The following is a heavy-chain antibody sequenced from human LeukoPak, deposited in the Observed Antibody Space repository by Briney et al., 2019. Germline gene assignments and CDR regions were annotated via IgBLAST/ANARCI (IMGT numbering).Heavy chain of an antibody. CDR1: GFTFSSYE. V-gene: IGHV3-48*03. D-gene: IGHD2-21*02. Sequence: PGGSLRLSCAASGFTFSSYEMNWVRQAPGKGLEWVSYISSSGSTIYYAGSVKGRFTISRDNSKNTLYLQVNGLRTEDTAVYYCAKDRLLNCRGDCYIFDYWGQGTVVTVSS. J-gene: IGHJ4*02. CDR2: ISSSGSTI. CDR3: AKDRLLNCRGDCYIFDY.